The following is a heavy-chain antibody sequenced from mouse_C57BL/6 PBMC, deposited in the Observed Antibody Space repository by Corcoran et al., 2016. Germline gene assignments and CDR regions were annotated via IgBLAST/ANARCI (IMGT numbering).Heavy chain of an antibody. D-gene: IGHD1-1*01. CDR3: AREFTTVVGFDY. V-gene: IGHV1-75*01. CDR2: IFPGSGST. J-gene: IGHJ2*01. CDR1: GYTFTDYY. Sequence: QVQLQQSGPELVKPGASVKISYKASGYTFTDYYINWVKQRPGQGLEWIGWIFPGSGSTYYNEKFKGKATLTVDKSSSTAYMLLSSLTSEDSAVYFCAREFTTVVGFDYWGQGTTLTVSS.